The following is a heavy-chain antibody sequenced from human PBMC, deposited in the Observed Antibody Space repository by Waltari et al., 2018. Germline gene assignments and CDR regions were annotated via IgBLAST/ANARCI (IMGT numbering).Heavy chain of an antibody. V-gene: IGHV3-49*04. CDR2: IRSKAYGGTT. Sequence: EVQLVESGGGLVQPGRSLRLSCTASGFTFGAYAMSWVRQAPGKGLEWVGFIRSKAYGGTTEYAASVKGRFTISRDDSKSIAYLQMNSLKTEDTAVYYCTRLTSTIAAAADYWGQGTLVTVSS. CDR3: TRLTSTIAAAADY. D-gene: IGHD6-13*01. J-gene: IGHJ4*02. CDR1: GFTFGAYA.